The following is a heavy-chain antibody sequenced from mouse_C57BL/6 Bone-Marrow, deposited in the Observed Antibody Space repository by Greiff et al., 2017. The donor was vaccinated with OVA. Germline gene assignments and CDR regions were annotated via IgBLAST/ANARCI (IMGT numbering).Heavy chain of an antibody. D-gene: IGHD3-1*01. Sequence: EVKLQESGPGLAKPSQPLSLPCSVTGYSITSDYWNWIRKFPGNKLEYMGYISYSGSTYYNPSLKSRISISRDTSKNQYYLQLNSVTTEDTATYYCARVAPRGAWYFDVWGTVTTVTVSS. V-gene: IGHV3-8*01. CDR3: ARVAPRGAWYFDV. CDR2: ISYSGST. J-gene: IGHJ1*03. CDR1: GYSITSDY.